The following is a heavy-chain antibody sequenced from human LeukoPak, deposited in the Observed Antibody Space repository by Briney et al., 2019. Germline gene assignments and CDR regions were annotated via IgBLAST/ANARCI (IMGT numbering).Heavy chain of an antibody. CDR2: MNPNSGNT. V-gene: IGHV1-8*01. Sequence: ASVKVSCKASGYTFTSYDINWVRQATGQGLEWMGWMNPNSGNTGYAQKFQGRVTMTRNTSISTAYMELSSLRSEDTAVYYCARGILRVRGVRSGYYYMDVWGKGTTVTISS. J-gene: IGHJ6*03. D-gene: IGHD3-10*01. CDR3: ARGILRVRGVRSGYYYMDV. CDR1: GYTFTSYD.